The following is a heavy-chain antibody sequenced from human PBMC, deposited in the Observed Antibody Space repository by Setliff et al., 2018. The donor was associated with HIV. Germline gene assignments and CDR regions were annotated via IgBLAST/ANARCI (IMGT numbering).Heavy chain of an antibody. CDR3: ARGLKVGATEAEYFQH. CDR2: INHSGST. J-gene: IGHJ1*01. V-gene: IGHV4-34*01. CDR1: GVSFSGHS. D-gene: IGHD1-26*01. Sequence: PSETLSLTCAVYGVSFSGHSWSWIRQPPGKGLEWIGEINHSGSTNYNPSLKSRVTISVDTSKNQFSLNLSSVTAADTAVYYCARGLKVGATEAEYFQHWGQGTLVTVSS.